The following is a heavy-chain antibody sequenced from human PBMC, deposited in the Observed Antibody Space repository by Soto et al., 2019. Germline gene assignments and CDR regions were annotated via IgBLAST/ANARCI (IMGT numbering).Heavy chain of an antibody. CDR3: VREPWGFSGTWYDL. CDR2: INHDGSKS. V-gene: IGHV3-74*03. J-gene: IGHJ5*02. CDR1: GFPFTSYW. D-gene: IGHD5-12*01. Sequence: GESLKISCTVSGFPFTSYWMHWVRQAPGKGPVWVSRINHDGSKSEYADSVKGRFTISRDNGKNTLYLQMNNVRREDTALYYCVREPWGFSGTWYDLWGQGTLVTVSS.